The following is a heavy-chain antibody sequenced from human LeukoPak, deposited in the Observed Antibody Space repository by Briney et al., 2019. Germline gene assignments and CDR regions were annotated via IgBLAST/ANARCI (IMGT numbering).Heavy chain of an antibody. D-gene: IGHD4-17*01. J-gene: IGHJ4*02. CDR1: GFTFSSYT. V-gene: IGHV3-48*01. CDR3: ARDYYGDYYFDY. CDR2: ISSSTSTI. Sequence: GGSLRLSCAASGFTFSSYTMNWVRQAQGKRLEWVSSISSSTSTIHYADSVKGRFTIFRDNAKNSLYLQMNSLRAEDTAVYFCARDYYGDYYFDYWGQGTLVTVSS.